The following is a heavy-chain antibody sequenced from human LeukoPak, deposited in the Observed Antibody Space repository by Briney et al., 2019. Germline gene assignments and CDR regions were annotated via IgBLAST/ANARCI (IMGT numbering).Heavy chain of an antibody. J-gene: IGHJ4*02. CDR1: GFTFSSYA. CDR3: AKRDIVVGKNYFDY. CDR2: LSVTGDDT. V-gene: IGHV3-23*01. D-gene: IGHD2-15*01. Sequence: GGSLRLSCAASGFTFSSYAMSWVRQAPGKGLEWVSTLSVTGDDTFYADSVRGRFTISRDNSKNTVYLQMDSLRAEDTAVYYCAKRDIVVGKNYFDYWGQGILVTVSS.